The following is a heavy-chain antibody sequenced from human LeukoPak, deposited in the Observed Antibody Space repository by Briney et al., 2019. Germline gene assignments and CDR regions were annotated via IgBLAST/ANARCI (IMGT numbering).Heavy chain of an antibody. Sequence: ASVKVSCKASGYTFTSYGISWVRQAPGQGLEWMGWINPNSGGTNYAQKFQGRVTMTRDTSISTAYMELSRLRSDDTAVYYCARAPNSLFPLTFDIWGQGTMVTVSS. CDR2: INPNSGGT. V-gene: IGHV1-2*02. CDR1: GYTFTSYG. D-gene: IGHD3-16*02. J-gene: IGHJ3*02. CDR3: ARAPNSLFPLTFDI.